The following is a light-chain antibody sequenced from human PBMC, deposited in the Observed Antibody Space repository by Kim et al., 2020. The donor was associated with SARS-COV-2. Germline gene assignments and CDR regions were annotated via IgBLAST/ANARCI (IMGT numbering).Light chain of an antibody. Sequence: SASVGVRVTITCRASHDINIYLAWFQQKPGKAPRPLIYSASYLQTGVPSRFSGSGSGTDFTLTISSLQPEDFATYYCQQFDTFPLTFGGGTKLEIK. V-gene: IGKV1-16*01. CDR2: SAS. J-gene: IGKJ4*01. CDR1: HDINIY. CDR3: QQFDTFPLT.